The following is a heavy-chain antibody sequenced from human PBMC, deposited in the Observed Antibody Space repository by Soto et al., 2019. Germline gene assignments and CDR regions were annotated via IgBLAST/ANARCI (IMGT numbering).Heavy chain of an antibody. CDR1: GGTFSSHS. J-gene: IGHJ4*02. CDR3: AREVAYGDCSAALLD. V-gene: IGHV1-69*01. CDR2: VIPLFGTA. Sequence: VQLMQSGAEVKKPGSSVKVSCKASGGTFSSHSSNWVRQAPGQGLEWMGGVIPLFGTANYAHNFKGRVTITADHSTSTAYMELNSLRSDDTAVYYCAREVAYGDCSAALLDWGQGTLVTVSS. D-gene: IGHD4-17*01.